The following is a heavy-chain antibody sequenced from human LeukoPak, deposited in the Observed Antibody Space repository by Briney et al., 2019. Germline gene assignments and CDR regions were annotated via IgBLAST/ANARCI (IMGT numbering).Heavy chain of an antibody. CDR2: INPKSGGT. CDR1: GYTFIGYY. J-gene: IGHJ4*02. Sequence: GASVKVSCKASGYTFIGYYMHWVRQAPGQGLEWMGWINPKSGGTNYAQKFQGRVTMTTDTFTSTAYMELRSLRSDDTAVYYCARDPHEFSSGWSQFDYWGQGTLVTVSS. CDR3: ARDPHEFSSGWSQFDY. D-gene: IGHD6-19*01. V-gene: IGHV1-2*02.